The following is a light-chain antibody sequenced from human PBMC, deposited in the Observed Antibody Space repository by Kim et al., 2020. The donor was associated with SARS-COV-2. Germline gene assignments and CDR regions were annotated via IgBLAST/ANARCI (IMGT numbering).Light chain of an antibody. CDR1: QDISNY. Sequence: DIQMTQSPSSLSASVGDRVTITCQASQDISNYLNWYQQKPGKAPKLLIYDASNLETGVPSRFSGSGSGTDFTFTISSLQPEDIATYYCQQYDNLPSTFGGGTKWRS. CDR3: QQYDNLPST. V-gene: IGKV1-33*01. J-gene: IGKJ4*01. CDR2: DAS.